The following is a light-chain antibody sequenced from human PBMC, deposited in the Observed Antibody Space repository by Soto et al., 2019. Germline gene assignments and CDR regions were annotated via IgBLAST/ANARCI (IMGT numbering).Light chain of an antibody. Sequence: DIPMTQSPSTLSASVGDRVTITCRASQSISSWLAWYQQKPGKAPKLLIYKASTLQSGVPSRFSGSGSGTKFTLAISSLRPDDSATYYCQQYNDNWTFGQGTKVEIK. CDR1: QSISSW. V-gene: IGKV1-5*03. CDR2: KAS. J-gene: IGKJ1*01. CDR3: QQYNDNWT.